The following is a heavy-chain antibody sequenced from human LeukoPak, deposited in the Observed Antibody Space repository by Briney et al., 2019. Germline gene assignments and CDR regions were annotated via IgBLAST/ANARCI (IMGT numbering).Heavy chain of an antibody. J-gene: IGHJ5*02. D-gene: IGHD3-10*01. CDR3: ARVRGWFDP. V-gene: IGHV4-59*12. CDR2: IYSSGTI. CDR1: GGSISSYY. Sequence: SETLSLTCTVSGGSISSYYWSWIRQPPGKGLEWLGYIYSSGTINFNPSLKSRVTISVDTSKNQFSLKLSSVTAADTAVYYCARVRGWFDPWGQGTLVTVSS.